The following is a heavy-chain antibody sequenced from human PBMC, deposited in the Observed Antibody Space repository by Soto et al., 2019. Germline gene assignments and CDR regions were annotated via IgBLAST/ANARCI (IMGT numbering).Heavy chain of an antibody. D-gene: IGHD4-17*01. CDR2: INHSGST. Sequence: SETLSLTCAVYGGSFSSYYWSWIRQPPGKGLEWIGEINHSGSTNYNPSLKSRVTISVDTSKNQFSLKLSSVTAADTAVYYCARGTVTTGLDYWGQGTLVTVSS. V-gene: IGHV4-34*01. CDR1: GGSFSSYY. J-gene: IGHJ4*02. CDR3: ARGTVTTGLDY.